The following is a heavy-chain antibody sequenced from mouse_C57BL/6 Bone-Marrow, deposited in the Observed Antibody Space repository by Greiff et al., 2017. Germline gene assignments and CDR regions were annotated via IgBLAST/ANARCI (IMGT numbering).Heavy chain of an antibody. D-gene: IGHD2-1*01. CDR3: AQSTMVTYDYYAMDY. J-gene: IGHJ4*01. CDR2: IYPGDGDT. CDR1: GYAFSSSW. V-gene: IGHV1-82*01. Sequence: QVQLKQSGPELVKPGASVKISCKASGYAFSSSWMNWVKQRPGKGLEWIGRIYPGDGDTNYNGKFKGKATLTADKSSSTAYMQLSSLTSEDSAVYFCAQSTMVTYDYYAMDYWGQGTSVTVSS.